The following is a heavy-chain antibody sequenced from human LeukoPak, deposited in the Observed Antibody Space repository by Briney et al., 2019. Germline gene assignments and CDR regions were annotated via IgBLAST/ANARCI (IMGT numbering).Heavy chain of an antibody. D-gene: IGHD2/OR15-2a*01. V-gene: IGHV4-59*08. CDR1: GGSITGYY. CDR2: IFSSGST. Sequence: SETLSLTCTVSGGSITGYYWSWIRQPPGKGLEWVGYIFSSGSTNYNPSLKSRVTISLDTSKSQFSLKLISVTASDTAVYYCARLTKFLTTYYPAPWGQGTLVTVSS. J-gene: IGHJ5*02. CDR3: ARLTKFLTTYYPAP.